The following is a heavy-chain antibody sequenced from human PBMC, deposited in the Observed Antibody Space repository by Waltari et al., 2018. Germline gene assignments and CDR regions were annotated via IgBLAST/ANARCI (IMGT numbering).Heavy chain of an antibody. J-gene: IGHJ4*02. V-gene: IGHV2-5*05. D-gene: IGHD3-10*01. CDR3: VAGSGRTFDY. CDR1: GFSLNTHGVG. Sequence: QITLKESGPTLVRPTQTLTLTCTFSGFSLNTHGVGVGWVRQPPGQALEWFALLYWDDTQRHGPTLKSGLTTTKDTSMNQVVLTMTNMDPVDTATYYCVAGSGRTFDYWGQGILVTVSS. CDR2: LYWDDTQ.